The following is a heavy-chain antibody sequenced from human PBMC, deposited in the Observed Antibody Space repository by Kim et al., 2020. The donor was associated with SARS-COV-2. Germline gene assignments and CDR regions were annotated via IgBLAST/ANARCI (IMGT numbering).Heavy chain of an antibody. CDR1: GFTFGDCA. CDR3: AKGSSGGSSYYMGV. J-gene: IGHJ6*03. Sequence: GGSLRLSCAASGFTFGDCAMHWVRQAPGKGLEWVSGISWNSGSKGYADSVKGRFTISRDNAKNSLYLQMNSLRAEDTALYYCAKGSSGGSSYYMGVWGKG. V-gene: IGHV3-9*01. D-gene: IGHD6-25*01. CDR2: ISWNSGSK.